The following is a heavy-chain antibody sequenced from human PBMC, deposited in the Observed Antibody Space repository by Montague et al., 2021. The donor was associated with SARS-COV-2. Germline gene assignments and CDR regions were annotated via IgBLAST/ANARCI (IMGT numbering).Heavy chain of an antibody. Sequence: ETLSLTCTVSGASISTGTYYWGWIRQPPGKGLEWVSSINSSSSNIYYAASVKGRITISSDNAKNSLYMQMNSLRAEDTAVYYATSLTSDTRNDYDGIDVWGQGTTVTVSS. V-gene: IGHV3-21*01. CDR1: GASISTGTYY. CDR2: INSSSSNI. J-gene: IGHJ6*02. CDR3: TSLTSDTRNDYDGIDV. D-gene: IGHD1-26*01.